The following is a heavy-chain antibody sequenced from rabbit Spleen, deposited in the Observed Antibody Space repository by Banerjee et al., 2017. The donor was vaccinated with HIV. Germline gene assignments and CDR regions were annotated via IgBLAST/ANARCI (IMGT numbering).Heavy chain of an antibody. D-gene: IGHD3-1*01. CDR1: GFDFTSTYY. CDR3: VRDTWHFKL. J-gene: IGHJ4*01. V-gene: IGHV1S43*01. Sequence: QQQLVESGGGLVKPGASLTLTCKASGFDFTSTYYMCWVRQAPGKGLEWIGYIDPVFGSTYYATWVNGRFTISSHNAQNTVDLQMNSLTAADTATYFCVRDTWHFKLWGPGTLVTVS. CDR2: IDPVFGST.